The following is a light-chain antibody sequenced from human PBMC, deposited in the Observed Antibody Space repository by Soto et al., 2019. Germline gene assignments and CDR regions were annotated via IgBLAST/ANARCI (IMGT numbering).Light chain of an antibody. CDR2: GAS. CDR1: QSVSSSY. Sequence: EIVLTQSPGTLSLSPGERATLSCRASQSVSSSYLAWYQQKPGQAPRLLIYGASSRATGLPDRFSGSGSGTDVTLTISRLEPEDFAVYYCQQYGSSPGTFGQGTKVEIK. CDR3: QQYGSSPGT. J-gene: IGKJ1*01. V-gene: IGKV3-20*01.